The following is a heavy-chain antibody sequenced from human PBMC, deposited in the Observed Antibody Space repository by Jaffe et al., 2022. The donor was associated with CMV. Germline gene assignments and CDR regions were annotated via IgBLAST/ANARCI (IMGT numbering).Heavy chain of an antibody. Sequence: EVQVVESGGGLVKPGDSLRLSCVVSGFPFKGAWLSWVRQAPGKGLEWVATFKVKGERTTDYAAPVRGRFTISRDDSKNTLYLHMNSLKTEDTAVYYCATDDLYGNSDYDKDYFDYWGQGTLVTVSS. CDR3: ATDDLYGNSDYDKDYFDY. V-gene: IGHV3-15*01. CDR2: FKVKGERTT. J-gene: IGHJ4*02. CDR1: GFPFKGAW. D-gene: IGHD5-12*01.